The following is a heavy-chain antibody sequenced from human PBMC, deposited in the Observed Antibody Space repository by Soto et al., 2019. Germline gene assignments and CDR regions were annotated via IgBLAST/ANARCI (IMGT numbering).Heavy chain of an antibody. V-gene: IGHV1-3*01. Sequence: ASVKVSCKASGYTFTSYAMHWVRQAPGQRLEWMGWINAGNGNTKYSQKFQGRVTITRDTSASTAYMELSSLRSEDTAVYYCARSGWACSGGSCYLSGYYYYGMDVWGKGTTVTVSS. CDR3: ARSGWACSGGSCYLSGYYYYGMDV. J-gene: IGHJ6*04. CDR2: INAGNGNT. D-gene: IGHD2-15*01. CDR1: GYTFTSYA.